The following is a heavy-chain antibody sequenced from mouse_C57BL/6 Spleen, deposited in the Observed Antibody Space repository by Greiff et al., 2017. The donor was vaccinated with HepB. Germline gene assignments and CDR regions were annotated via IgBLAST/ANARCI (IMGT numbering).Heavy chain of an antibody. V-gene: IGHV5-4*01. D-gene: IGHD1-1*01. J-gene: IGHJ1*03. CDR2: ISDGGSYT. CDR1: GFTFSSYA. CDR3: ARDDYYGSSRYWYFDV. Sequence: VQLKESGGGLVKPGGSLKLSCAASGFTFSSYAMSWVRQTPEKRLEWVATISDGGSYTYYPDNVKGRFTISRDNAKNNLYLQMSHLKSEDTAMYYCARDDYYGSSRYWYFDVWGTGTTVTVSS.